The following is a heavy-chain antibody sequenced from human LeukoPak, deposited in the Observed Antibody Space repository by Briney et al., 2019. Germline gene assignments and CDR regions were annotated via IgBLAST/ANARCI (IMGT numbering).Heavy chain of an antibody. CDR1: GFSLTTSRVG. CDR3: ARGHSHTGGLDY. CDR2: IYWDDDE. Sequence: SGPTLVKPTQTLTPTCTFSGFSLTTSRVGVGWIRQSPGEALEWLALIYWDDDERYNPSLKNRLTITKDTSKNQVVLTMTSVDPVDTATYYCARGHSHTGGLDYWGQGTLVTVSS. D-gene: IGHD3-16*01. J-gene: IGHJ4*02. V-gene: IGHV2-5*02.